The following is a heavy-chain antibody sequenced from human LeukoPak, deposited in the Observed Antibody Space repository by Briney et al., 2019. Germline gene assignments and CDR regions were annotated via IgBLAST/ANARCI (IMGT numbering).Heavy chain of an antibody. J-gene: IGHJ5*02. CDR2: TYYRSKWYN. CDR3: ARVLLWFGESAWFDP. D-gene: IGHD3-10*01. V-gene: IGHV6-1*01. CDR1: GGSVSSNSAA. Sequence: SQTLSLTCAISGGSVSSNSAAWNWIRQSPSRGLEWLGRTYYRSKWYNDYAVSVKSRITINPDTSKNQFSLQLNSVTPEDTAVYYCARVLLWFGESAWFDPWGQGTLVTVSS.